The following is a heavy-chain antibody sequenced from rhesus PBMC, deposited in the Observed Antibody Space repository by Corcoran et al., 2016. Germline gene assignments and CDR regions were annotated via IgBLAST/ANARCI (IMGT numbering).Heavy chain of an antibody. D-gene: IGHD4-17*01. Sequence: DVQLVESGGGLVKPGGSLRLSCVASGFTFSSYVMHWVRQAPAKGLEWVSVINESGGTIYYADSVKGRFTISRDNAMNSLFLKMNSLRAEDTAVYYCSRGVYGTYRYFDLWGPGTPITISS. CDR1: GFTFSSYV. CDR3: SRGVYGTYRYFDL. CDR2: INESGGTI. J-gene: IGHJ2*01. V-gene: IGHV3S26*01.